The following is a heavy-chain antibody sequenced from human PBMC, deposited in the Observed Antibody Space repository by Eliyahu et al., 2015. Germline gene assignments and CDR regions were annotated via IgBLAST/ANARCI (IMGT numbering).Heavy chain of an antibody. V-gene: IGHV1-69*01. D-gene: IGHD2-2*01. CDR3: AGYCSSTSCYYYYYGMDV. CDR1: GXXFXSYA. Sequence: QVQLVQSGAEVKKPGSSVKVSCKASGXXFXSYAXSWVRQAPGQGLEXMGGIIPIFGTANYAQKFQGRVTITADESTSTAYMELSSLRSEDTAVYYCAGYCSSTSCYYYYYGMDVWGKGTTVTVSS. CDR2: IIPIFGTA. J-gene: IGHJ6*04.